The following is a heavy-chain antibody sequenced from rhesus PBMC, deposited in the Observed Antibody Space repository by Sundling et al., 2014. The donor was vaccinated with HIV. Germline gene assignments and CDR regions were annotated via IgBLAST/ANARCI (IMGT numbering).Heavy chain of an antibody. D-gene: IGHD5-24*01. CDR3: ARLLVGTFDV. V-gene: IGHV4-169*01. J-gene: IGHJ5-1*01. CDR2: IYSNSEST. Sequence: QLQLQESGPGLVKPSETLSVTCAVSGGSIRSSYWSWIRQAPGKGLEWVGGIYSNSESTNYNPSLKSRVTLSVDTSKNQVFLKLTSVTAADTAVYFCARLLVGTFDVWGPGVLVTVSS. CDR1: GGSIRSSY.